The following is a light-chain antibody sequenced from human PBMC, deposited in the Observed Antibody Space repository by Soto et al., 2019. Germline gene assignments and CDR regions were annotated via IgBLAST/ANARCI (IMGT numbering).Light chain of an antibody. CDR3: HQYDNWPLAWT. CDR1: QSVSSN. CDR2: GAS. Sequence: EIVMTQSPATLSVSPGERATLSCMASQSVSSNLAWYQQKPGQAPSRLIFGASTRATGVPARFSGSGSGTEFTLTIGSLQSEDFAVYYCHQYDNWPLAWTCGQGTKVEIK. V-gene: IGKV3-15*01. J-gene: IGKJ1*01.